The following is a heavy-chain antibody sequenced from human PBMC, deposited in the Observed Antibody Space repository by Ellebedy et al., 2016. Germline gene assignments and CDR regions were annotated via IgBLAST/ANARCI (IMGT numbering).Heavy chain of an antibody. D-gene: IGHD5-18*01. J-gene: IGHJ6*04. CDR1: GFSFSTFG. CDR3: AREGNTAMFMDV. CDR2: ISPDGSIK. Sequence: GESLKISXAASGFSFSTFGMHWVRQAPGKGLEWVAIISPDGSIKYYRDSVKGRFTISRDNSKNMLYLQMNSLRGDDAAVYYCAREGNTAMFMDVWGKGTTVTVSS. V-gene: IGHV3-30*03.